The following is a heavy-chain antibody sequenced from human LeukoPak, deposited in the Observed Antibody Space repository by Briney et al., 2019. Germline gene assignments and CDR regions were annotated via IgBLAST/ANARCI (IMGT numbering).Heavy chain of an antibody. CDR3: ARLDDYGGNSGFDY. D-gene: IGHD4-23*01. J-gene: IGHJ4*02. V-gene: IGHV3-21*01. Sequence: GGSLRLSCAASGFTFSSYSMNWVRQAPGKGLEWVSSISSSSSYIYYADSVKGRFTISGDYAKNSVYLQMNSLTAEDTAVYYCARLDDYGGNSGFDYWGQGTLVTVSS. CDR1: GFTFSSYS. CDR2: ISSSSSYI.